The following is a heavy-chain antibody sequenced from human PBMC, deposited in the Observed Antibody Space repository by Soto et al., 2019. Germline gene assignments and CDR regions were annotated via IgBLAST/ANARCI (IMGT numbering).Heavy chain of an antibody. CDR3: ARSWIQLWWFDY. J-gene: IGHJ4*02. CDR2: INAGNGNT. CDR1: GYTFTSYA. V-gene: IGHV1-3*01. D-gene: IGHD5-18*01. Sequence: QVQLVQSGAEVKKPEASVKVSCKASGYTFTSYAMHWVREAPGQRLEWMGWINAGNGNTKYSQKFQGRVTITRDTSASTAYMELSSLRSEDMAVYYCARSWIQLWWFDYWGQGTLVTVSS.